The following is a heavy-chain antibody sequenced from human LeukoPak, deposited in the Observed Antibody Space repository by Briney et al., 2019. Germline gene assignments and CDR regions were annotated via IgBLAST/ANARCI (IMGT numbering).Heavy chain of an antibody. V-gene: IGHV1-69*13. J-gene: IGHJ5*02. Sequence: GASVKVSCKASGGTFSSYAISWVRQAPGQGLEWMGGIIPIFGTANYAQKFQGRVTITADESTSTAYTELSSLGSEDTAVYYCARDSLGYCGGDCLYNWFDPWGQGTLVTVSS. CDR1: GGTFSSYA. D-gene: IGHD2-21*02. CDR2: IIPIFGTA. CDR3: ARDSLGYCGGDCLYNWFDP.